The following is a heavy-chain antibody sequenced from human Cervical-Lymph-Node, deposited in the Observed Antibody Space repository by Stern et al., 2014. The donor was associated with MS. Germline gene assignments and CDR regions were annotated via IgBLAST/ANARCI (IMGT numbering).Heavy chain of an antibody. D-gene: IGHD6-13*01. Sequence: EVQLVESGGGLVQPGGSLRLSCAASGFTFGSYWMSWVRQAPGKGLEGVANIKQDGNEKYYVDSVKGRFTISRDNAKNSLYLQMSKLRAEDTAVYYCARVAAAAPFDYWGQGTLVTVSS. CDR3: ARVAAAAPFDY. V-gene: IGHV3-7*03. CDR2: IKQDGNEK. J-gene: IGHJ4*02. CDR1: GFTFGSYW.